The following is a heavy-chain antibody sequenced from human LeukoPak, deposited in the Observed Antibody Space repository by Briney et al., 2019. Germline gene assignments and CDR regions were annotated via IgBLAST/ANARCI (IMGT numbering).Heavy chain of an antibody. CDR3: AKGGRLRYFDDRIGYYGMDV. CDR2: ISGSGGST. D-gene: IGHD3-9*01. Sequence: GGSLRLSCAASGFTFNSYAMSWVRHAPGKVLEWVSVISGSGGSTYYADSVKGRFTISRENSKNTLYVQMNRLRAEDTAIYYCAKGGRLRYFDDRIGYYGMDVWGQGTTVTVSS. J-gene: IGHJ6*02. V-gene: IGHV3-23*01. CDR1: GFTFNSYA.